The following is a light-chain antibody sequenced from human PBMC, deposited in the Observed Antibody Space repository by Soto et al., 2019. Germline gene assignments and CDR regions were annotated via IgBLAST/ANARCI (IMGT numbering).Light chain of an antibody. Sequence: EIVMTQSPATLSVSPGESATLSCRASQSVSRKLVWYQQEPGQAPRLLIYGASTRATGIPERFSGSGSGTEFTLTISSLQYEDFEVYYCQQYTNWPKTLGQGTKVDIK. CDR2: GAS. CDR1: QSVSRK. V-gene: IGKV3D-15*01. J-gene: IGKJ1*01. CDR3: QQYTNWPKT.